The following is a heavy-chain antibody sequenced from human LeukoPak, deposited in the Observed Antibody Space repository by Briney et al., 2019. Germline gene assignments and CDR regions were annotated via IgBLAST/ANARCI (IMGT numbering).Heavy chain of an antibody. J-gene: IGHJ1*01. Sequence: GGSLRLSCAASGFTFSSYWMSWVRQAPGKGLEWVAHINPDGRDTYYVDSVKGRFTISRDNAQNSMYLQMNSLRVEDTAVYYCATWGDTTAEYFQRWGQGTLVTVSS. CDR1: GFTFSSYW. CDR2: INPDGRDT. V-gene: IGHV3-7*01. D-gene: IGHD2-21*02. CDR3: ATWGDTTAEYFQR.